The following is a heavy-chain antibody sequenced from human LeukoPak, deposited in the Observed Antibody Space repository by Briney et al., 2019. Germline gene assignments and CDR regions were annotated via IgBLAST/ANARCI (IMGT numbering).Heavy chain of an antibody. CDR1: GGTFSSYA. D-gene: IGHD4-17*01. J-gene: IGHJ4*01. CDR2: IIPIFGIA. Sequence: GASVKVSCKASGGTFSSYAISWVRQAPGQGLEWMGRIIPIFGIAKYAQKFQGRVTITADKSTSTAYMELSSLRSEDTAVYYGARWDGDYRRLDYWGQGTLVTVSS. CDR3: ARWDGDYRRLDY. V-gene: IGHV1-69*04.